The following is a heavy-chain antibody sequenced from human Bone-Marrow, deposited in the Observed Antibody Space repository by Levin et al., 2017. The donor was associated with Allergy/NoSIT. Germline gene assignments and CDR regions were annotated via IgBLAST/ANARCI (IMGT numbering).Heavy chain of an antibody. CDR2: ISASGDKT. CDR1: GFTVSNNY. D-gene: IGHD3-16*01. CDR3: AKGIYDYAMDV. Sequence: GESLKISCAASGFTVSNNYMAWVRQAPGKGLEWVSLISASGDKTYYTDSVKGRFTISRDNSKNTLYVQMNSLRVEDTAVYFCAKGIYDYAMDVWGQGTTVTVSS. J-gene: IGHJ6*02. V-gene: IGHV3-23*01.